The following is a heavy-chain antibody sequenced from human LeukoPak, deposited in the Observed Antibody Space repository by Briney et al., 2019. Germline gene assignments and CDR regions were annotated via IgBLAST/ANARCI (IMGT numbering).Heavy chain of an antibody. D-gene: IGHD2-2*01. CDR2: IYYSGST. V-gene: IGHV4-31*03. J-gene: IGHJ5*02. CDR1: GGSISSVIYY. Sequence: SQTLSLTCTVSGGSISSVIYYWSWIRQHPGKGLEWIGYIYYSGSTYYNPSLKSRVSISVDTSQNQVSLKLTPVTAADTAVYYCARSRGLPAAWFDPWGQGSLVSVSS. CDR3: ARSRGLPAAWFDP.